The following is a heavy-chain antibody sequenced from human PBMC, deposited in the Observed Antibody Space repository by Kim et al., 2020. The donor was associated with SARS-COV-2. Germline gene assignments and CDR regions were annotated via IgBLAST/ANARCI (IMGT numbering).Heavy chain of an antibody. CDR2: IYAGGHT. CDR3: ARDNSLGSYYAMDV. D-gene: IGHD1-20*01. CDR1: GFSVSSTY. J-gene: IGHJ6*02. V-gene: IGHV3-53*01. Sequence: GGSLRLSCAASGFSVSSTYMSWVRQAPGKGLECVSVIYAGGHTYYADSVKGRFTISRDNSKNTLYLHMNSLRADDTAVFYCARDNSLGSYYAMDVWGQGTTVTVPS.